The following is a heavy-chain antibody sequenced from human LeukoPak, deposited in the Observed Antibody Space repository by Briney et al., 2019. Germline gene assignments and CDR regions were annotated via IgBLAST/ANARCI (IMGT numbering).Heavy chain of an antibody. CDR1: GGTFSSYA. D-gene: IGHD3-22*01. V-gene: IGHV1-69*13. J-gene: IGHJ3*02. Sequence: SVKVSCKASGGTFSSYAISWVRQAPGQGLEWMGGIIPIFGTANYAQKFQGRVTITADESTSTAYMELSSLRSEDTAVYYCARPDYYDSSGYYSNAFDIWGQGTMVTVSS. CDR3: ARPDYYDSSGYYSNAFDI. CDR2: IIPIFGTA.